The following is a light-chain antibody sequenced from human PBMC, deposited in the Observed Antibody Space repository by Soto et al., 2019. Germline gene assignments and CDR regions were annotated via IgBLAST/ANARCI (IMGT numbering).Light chain of an antibody. Sequence: PWERATLSCRASQSVSSNLAWYQQKPGQAPRLLIYGASTRATGIPGRFSGSGSGTEFTLTISSLQSEDFAVYYCQQYNNWPPWTFGQGTKVEIK. CDR1: QSVSSN. J-gene: IGKJ1*01. V-gene: IGKV3-15*01. CDR2: GAS. CDR3: QQYNNWPPWT.